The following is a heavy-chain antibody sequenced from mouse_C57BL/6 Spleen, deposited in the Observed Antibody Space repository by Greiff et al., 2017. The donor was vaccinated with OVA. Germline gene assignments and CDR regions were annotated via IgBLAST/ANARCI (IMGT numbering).Heavy chain of an antibody. J-gene: IGHJ2*01. D-gene: IGHD4-1*01. CDR3: ARGGNWVDY. CDR2: INPGSGGT. Sequence: VQLQQSGAELVRPGTSVKVSCKASGYAFTNYLIEWVKQRPGQGLEWIGVINPGSGGTNYNEKFKGKATLTADKSSSTAYMQLSSLTSEDSAVYFCARGGNWVDYWGQGTTLTVSS. V-gene: IGHV1-54*01. CDR1: GYAFTNYL.